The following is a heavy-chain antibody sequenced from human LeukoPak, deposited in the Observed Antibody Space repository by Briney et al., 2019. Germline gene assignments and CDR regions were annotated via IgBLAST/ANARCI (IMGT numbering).Heavy chain of an antibody. J-gene: IGHJ5*02. CDR2: ISYSGST. D-gene: IGHD3-16*01. CDR3: ARGRGRMNWFDP. V-gene: IGHV4-61*01. Sequence: PSETLSLTCTVSGGSVSSGSYYWTWIRQPPGKGLEWIGYISYSGSTNFNPSLKSRVTISVDTSKNQFSLNLSSVTAADTAVYYCARGRGRMNWFDPWGQGTLVTVSS. CDR1: GGSVSSGSYY.